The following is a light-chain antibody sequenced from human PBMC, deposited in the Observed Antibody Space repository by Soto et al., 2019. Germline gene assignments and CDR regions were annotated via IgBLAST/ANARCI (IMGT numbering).Light chain of an antibody. CDR2: AAS. J-gene: IGKJ1*01. CDR1: QGVSSW. V-gene: IGKV1-12*02. CDR3: QQGNRFPWT. Sequence: DIQMTQSPSSVSSSLGDRVTITCRASQGVSSWLAWYQQKPGQAPKLLIYAASSVKSRIPSRFSGSGSGTDFTLTSSRLQAEDFATYCWQQGNRFPWTFGQGTKVEIK.